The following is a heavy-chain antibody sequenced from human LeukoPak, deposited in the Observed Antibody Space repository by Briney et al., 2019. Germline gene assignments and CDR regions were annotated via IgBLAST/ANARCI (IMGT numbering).Heavy chain of an antibody. CDR2: IYYSGST. CDR1: GGSISSSSYY. Sequence: SETLSLTCTVSGGSISSSSYYWGWIRQPPGKGLEWIGSIYYSGSTYYNPSLKSRVTISVDTSKNQFSLKLSSVTAADTAVYYCARGGDGYIVAGYYFDYWGQGTLVTVSS. CDR3: ARGGDGYIVAGYYFDY. D-gene: IGHD5-24*01. V-gene: IGHV4-39*07. J-gene: IGHJ4*02.